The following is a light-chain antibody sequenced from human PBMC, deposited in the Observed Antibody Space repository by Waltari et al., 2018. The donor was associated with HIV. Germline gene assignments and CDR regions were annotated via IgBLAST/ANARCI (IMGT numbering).Light chain of an antibody. Sequence: SYELTQPLSVSVALGQTARITGGGNKRGSKNVNWYQQKPGQAPVLVIYRDSNRPSGIPERFSGSNSGNTATLTISRAQAGDEADYYCQVWDSSTAKVFGGGTKLTVL. V-gene: IGLV3-9*01. CDR2: RDS. CDR1: KRGSKN. CDR3: QVWDSSTAKV. J-gene: IGLJ2*01.